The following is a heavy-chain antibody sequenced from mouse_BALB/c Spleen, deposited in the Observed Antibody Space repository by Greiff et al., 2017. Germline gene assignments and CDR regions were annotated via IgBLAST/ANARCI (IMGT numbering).Heavy chain of an antibody. CDR3: ARNYGSLYYFDY. J-gene: IGHJ2*01. Sequence: VQLQQSGAELVKPGASVKLSCTASGFNIKDTYMHWVKQRPEQGLEWIGRIDPANGNTKYDPKFQGKATITADTSSNTAYLQLSSLTSEDTAVYYCARNYGSLYYFDYWGQGTTLTVSS. CDR1: GFNIKDTY. CDR2: IDPANGNT. D-gene: IGHD1-1*01. V-gene: IGHV14-3*02.